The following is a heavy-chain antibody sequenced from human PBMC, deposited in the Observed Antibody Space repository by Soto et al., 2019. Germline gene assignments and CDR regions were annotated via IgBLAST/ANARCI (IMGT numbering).Heavy chain of an antibody. CDR3: GRGCRNEFNV. J-gene: IGHJ6*02. D-gene: IGHD3-10*01. V-gene: IGHV3-21*01. CDR2: ISGPSIYI. CDR1: GFTFSGYS. Sequence: EVQLVESGGGLVKPGGSLRLSCVDSGFTFSGYSINWVRQAPGKGLEWVSYISGPSIYIYYADAVKGRFTISRVNAKSTVYLQINSLRTEDTAVYYCGRGCRNEFNVWGQGTTVSVSS.